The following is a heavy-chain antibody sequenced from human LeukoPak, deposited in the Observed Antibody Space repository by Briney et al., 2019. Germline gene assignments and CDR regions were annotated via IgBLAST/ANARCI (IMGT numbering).Heavy chain of an antibody. D-gene: IGHD6-19*01. CDR2: IWYDGSNK. CDR3: ARVIAVAGTSTFYGMDV. Sequence: PGGSLRLSCAASGFTFSSYGMHWVRQAPGKGLEWVAVIWYDGSNKYYAGSVKGRFTISRDNSKNTLYLQMNSLRAEDTAVYYCARVIAVAGTSTFYGMDVWGQGTTVTVSS. CDR1: GFTFSSYG. V-gene: IGHV3-33*08. J-gene: IGHJ6*02.